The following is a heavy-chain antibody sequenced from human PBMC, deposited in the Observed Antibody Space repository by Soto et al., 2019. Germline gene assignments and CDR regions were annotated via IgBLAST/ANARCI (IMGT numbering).Heavy chain of an antibody. V-gene: IGHV4-30-4*01. CDR2: IYYSGST. J-gene: IGHJ6*02. Sequence: LSLTCTDSGGSISSGDYYWSWIRQPPGKGLEWIGYIYYSGSTYYNPSLKSRVTISVDTSKNQFSLKLSSVTAADTAVYYCARELRGYYYGMDVWGQGTTVTVS. D-gene: IGHD4-17*01. CDR3: ARELRGYYYGMDV. CDR1: GGSISSGDYY.